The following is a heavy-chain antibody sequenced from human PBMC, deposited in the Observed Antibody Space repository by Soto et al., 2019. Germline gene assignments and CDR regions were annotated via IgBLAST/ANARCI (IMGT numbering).Heavy chain of an antibody. Sequence: SVKVSCKASGGTFSSYAISWVRQAPGQGLEWMGGIIPIFGTANYAQKFQGRVTITADESTSTAYMELSSLRSEDTAVYYCARPGPHYYGSGSSNWFDPWGQGTLVTVSS. V-gene: IGHV1-69*13. CDR1: GGTFSSYA. CDR3: ARPGPHYYGSGSSNWFDP. CDR2: IIPIFGTA. D-gene: IGHD3-10*01. J-gene: IGHJ5*02.